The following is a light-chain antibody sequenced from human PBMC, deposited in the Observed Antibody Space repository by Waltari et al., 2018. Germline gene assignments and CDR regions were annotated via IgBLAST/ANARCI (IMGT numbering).Light chain of an antibody. CDR2: RNN. J-gene: IGLJ3*02. Sequence: QSVLTQPPSASETPGQRVTISSSGSSSNIGSNYVYWYQQLPGTAPKLLIYRNNHRPLGAPDRFSGSKSGPSASLAVSGLRSEDEADYYCAAWDDSLSAGVFGGGTKLTVL. CDR3: AAWDDSLSAGV. CDR1: SSNIGSNY. V-gene: IGLV1-47*01.